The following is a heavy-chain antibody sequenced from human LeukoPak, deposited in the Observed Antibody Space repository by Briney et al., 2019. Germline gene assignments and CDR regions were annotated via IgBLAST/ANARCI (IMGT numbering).Heavy chain of an antibody. J-gene: IGHJ4*02. D-gene: IGHD6-19*01. Sequence: SETLSLTCTVSVGSISTYYWSWIRQPPGKGLEWIGYIYYSGSTNYNPSLKSRVTISVDTSKNQFSLNLSSVTAADTAVHYCARSERYNSGWYFYFDYWGQGTLVTVSS. CDR1: VGSISTYY. CDR3: ARSERYNSGWYFYFDY. V-gene: IGHV4-59*01. CDR2: IYYSGST.